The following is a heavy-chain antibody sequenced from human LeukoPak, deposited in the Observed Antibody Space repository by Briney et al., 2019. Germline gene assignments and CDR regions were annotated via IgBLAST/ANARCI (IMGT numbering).Heavy chain of an antibody. CDR1: GFSFSNFW. CDR2: INGDGSLT. CDR3: AREYYSSGDY. D-gene: IGHD3-10*01. J-gene: IGHJ4*02. V-gene: IGHV3-74*01. Sequence: GGSLRLSRAASGFSFSNFWMHWVRQAPGKGPVWVSRINGDGSLTGHADSVKGRFTISRDNAKNTLYLQMNSLRAEDTAVYYCAREYYSSGDYWGQGTLVTVSS.